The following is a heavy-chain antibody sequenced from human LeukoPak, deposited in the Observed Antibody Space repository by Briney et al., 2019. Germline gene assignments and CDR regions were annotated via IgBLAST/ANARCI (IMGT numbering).Heavy chain of an antibody. Sequence: GGSLRLSCAASGFTFSSYSMNWVRQAPGKGLVWVSRINTDGSSTSYADSVKGRFTISRDNAKNTLYLQMNSLRAEDTAVYYCARGDIVVVPAAILHYYYYYMDVWGKGTTVTVSS. V-gene: IGHV3-74*01. D-gene: IGHD2-2*02. CDR1: GFTFSSYS. CDR3: ARGDIVVVPAAILHYYYYYMDV. CDR2: INTDGSST. J-gene: IGHJ6*03.